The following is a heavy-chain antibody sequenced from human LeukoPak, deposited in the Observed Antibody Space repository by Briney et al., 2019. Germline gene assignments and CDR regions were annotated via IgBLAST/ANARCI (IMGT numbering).Heavy chain of an antibody. Sequence: GGSLRLSCAASGVIISSYAMSWVRQAPGKGLEWVSAINGRGDDTYYADFVKGRFTISRDNSKSTVYLQMNSLRTEDTAVYYCAKDRVSPGFNWFDPWGQGTLVTVSS. CDR3: AKDRVSPGFNWFDP. V-gene: IGHV3-23*01. CDR1: GVIISSYA. D-gene: IGHD2/OR15-2a*01. CDR2: INGRGDDT. J-gene: IGHJ5*02.